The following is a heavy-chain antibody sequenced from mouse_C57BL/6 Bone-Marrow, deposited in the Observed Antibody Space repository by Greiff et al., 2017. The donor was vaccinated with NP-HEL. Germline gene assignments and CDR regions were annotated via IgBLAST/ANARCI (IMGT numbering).Heavy chain of an antibody. V-gene: IGHV1-50*01. Sequence: VQLQQPGAELVKPGASVKLSCKASGYTFTSYWMQWVKQRPGQGLEWIGEIDPSDSYTNYNQKFKGKATLTVDTSSSTAYMQLSSLTSEDSAVYYCARCSSGGYFDVWGTGTTVTVSS. D-gene: IGHD1-1*01. CDR2: IDPSDSYT. CDR3: ARCSSGGYFDV. J-gene: IGHJ1*03. CDR1: GYTFTSYW.